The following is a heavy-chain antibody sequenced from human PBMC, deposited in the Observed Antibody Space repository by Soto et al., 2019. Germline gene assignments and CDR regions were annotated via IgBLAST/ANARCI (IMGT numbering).Heavy chain of an antibody. CDR3: GTSSRKDYHFAMDV. J-gene: IGHJ6*02. CDR1: GFSVSSSD. CDR2: IYSGGST. D-gene: IGHD6-6*01. V-gene: IGHV3-53*01. Sequence: GGSLRLSCAASGFSVSSSDMIWVRQVPGEGLEWVSVIYSGGSTHDADYVKGRFSVSRDTSKNTVDLQMNSLRVDDTAVYYCGTSSRKDYHFAMDVWGQGTAVTVSS.